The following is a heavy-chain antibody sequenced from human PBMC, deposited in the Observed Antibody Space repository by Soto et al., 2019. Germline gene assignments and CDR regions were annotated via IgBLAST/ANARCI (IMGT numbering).Heavy chain of an antibody. D-gene: IGHD2-15*01. J-gene: IGHJ6*02. CDR2: ISWDGGST. V-gene: IGHV3-43*01. Sequence: GGYLRLSCAASGFTFDDYTMHWVRQAPGKGLEWVSLISWDGGSTYYADSVKGRFTISRDNSKNSLYLQMNSLRTEDTALYYCAKDRARDCSGGSCYSFYYYYGMDVWGQGTTVTVSS. CDR3: AKDRARDCSGGSCYSFYYYYGMDV. CDR1: GFTFDDYT.